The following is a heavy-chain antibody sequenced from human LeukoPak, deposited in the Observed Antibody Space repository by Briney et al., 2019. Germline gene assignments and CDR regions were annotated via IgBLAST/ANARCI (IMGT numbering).Heavy chain of an antibody. V-gene: IGHV3-48*03. CDR3: ARVFVSGYDVLTGYFRAFDY. CDR2: ISTTGNTK. J-gene: IGHJ4*02. Sequence: GGSLRLSCAASGFTFSSSEMYWVRQAPGKGLVWVSYISTTGNTKYYADSVQGRFTVSRDNGQSLLFLQMNSLRAGDTAIYYCARVFVSGYDVLTGYFRAFDYWGQGALVTVSS. CDR1: GFTFSSSE. D-gene: IGHD3-9*01.